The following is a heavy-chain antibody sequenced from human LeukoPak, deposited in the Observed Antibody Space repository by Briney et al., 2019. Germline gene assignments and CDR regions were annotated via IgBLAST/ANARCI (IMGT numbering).Heavy chain of an antibody. CDR1: GYTFTGYY. J-gene: IGHJ4*02. D-gene: IGHD5-18*01. CDR2: INPNSGGT. V-gene: IGHV1-2*02. CDR3: ARGYSYGPLYFDY. Sequence: ASVKVSCKASGYTFTGYYMHWVRQAPGQGLEWMGWINPNSGGTNYAQKFQGRVTMTRDTSISTAYMELSGLRSDDTAVYYCARGYSYGPLYFDYWGQGTLVTVSS.